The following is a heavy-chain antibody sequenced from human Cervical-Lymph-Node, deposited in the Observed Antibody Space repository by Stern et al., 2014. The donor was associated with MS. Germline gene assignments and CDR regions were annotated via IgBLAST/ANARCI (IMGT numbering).Heavy chain of an antibody. D-gene: IGHD3-10*01. CDR3: ATRMAGYYYLY. CDR2: IYYSGST. J-gene: IGHJ4*02. V-gene: IGHV4-31*03. CDR1: GGSISSGGYH. Sequence: QVQLQESGPGLVKPSQPLSLTCTVSGGSISSGGYHWSWIRPHPGQGLEWIGYIYYSGSTYYNPSLKSRVTISVDTSKNQFSLKLSSVTAADTAVYYCATRMAGYYYLYWGQGTLVTVSS.